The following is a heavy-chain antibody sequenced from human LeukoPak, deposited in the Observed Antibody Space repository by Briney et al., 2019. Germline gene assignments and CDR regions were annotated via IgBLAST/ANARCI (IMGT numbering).Heavy chain of an antibody. V-gene: IGHV4-34*01. CDR2: INHSGST. CDR1: GGSFSGYY. D-gene: IGHD3-10*01. Sequence: PSATLSLTCAVYGGSFSGYYWSWIRQPPPKGPEWVGEINHSGSTNYNPSLKSRVTISRDTPKNQFSLKLSSVTAADTAVYYCARVAAPTPFYRYYYGSGSPTGFDYWGQGTLVSVSS. J-gene: IGHJ4*02. CDR3: ARVAAPTPFYRYYYGSGSPTGFDY.